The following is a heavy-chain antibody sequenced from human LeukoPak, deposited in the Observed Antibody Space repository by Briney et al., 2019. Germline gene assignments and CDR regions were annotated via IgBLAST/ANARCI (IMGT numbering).Heavy chain of an antibody. J-gene: IGHJ4*02. CDR3: ARARTTVIDY. V-gene: IGHV3-21*01. D-gene: IGHD4-17*01. CDR2: ISSSSSYI. Sequence: GGSLRLSCAASGFTFSSYSMNWVRQAPGKGLEWVSSISSSSSYIYYADSVKGRFAISRDNAKNSLYLQMNSLRAEDTAVYYCARARTTVIDYWGQGTLVTVSS. CDR1: GFTFSSYS.